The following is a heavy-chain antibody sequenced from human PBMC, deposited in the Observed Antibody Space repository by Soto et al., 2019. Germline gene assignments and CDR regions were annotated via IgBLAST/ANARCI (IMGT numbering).Heavy chain of an antibody. CDR2: IRSKTYGGTT. Sequence: PGGSLRPSCAASGFTVSTNYMSWVRQAPGKGLEWVGLIRSKTYGGTTEYAASVKGRFTISRDDSKSIVSLQMNSLKTEDTAVYYCSTIFWPFAYWGQGTLVTVS. J-gene: IGHJ4*02. V-gene: IGHV3-49*04. CDR3: STIFWPFAY. CDR1: GFTVSTNY. D-gene: IGHD3-9*01.